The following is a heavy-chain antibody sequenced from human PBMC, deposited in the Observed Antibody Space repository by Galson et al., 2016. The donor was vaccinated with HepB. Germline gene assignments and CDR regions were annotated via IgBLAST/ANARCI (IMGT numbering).Heavy chain of an antibody. V-gene: IGHV3-49*03. CDR3: TRDQGVAILLAANDAFDI. CDR1: GFIFHGYA. CDR2: IRSIVYGGTT. J-gene: IGHJ3*02. D-gene: IGHD2-8*02. Sequence: SLRLSCAASGFIFHGYAMSWFRQAPGKGLEWVGLIRSIVYGGTTEYAASVKGRFSISRDDSKSIAYLQMNSLKTEDTAVYFCTRDQGVAILLAANDAFDIWGQGTMVTVSP.